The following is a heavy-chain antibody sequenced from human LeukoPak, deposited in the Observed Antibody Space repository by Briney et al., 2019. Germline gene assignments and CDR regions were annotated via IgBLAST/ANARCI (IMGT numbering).Heavy chain of an antibody. V-gene: IGHV3-53*01. CDR3: ARGSSLPGSYSTRVYDS. J-gene: IGHJ4*02. D-gene: IGHD3-10*01. CDR2: IYSGAAA. CDR1: GFTVSSNY. Sequence: GGSLRLSCAASGFTVSSNYMSWVRQAPGKGLECVSVIYSGAAAYYADSVRGRFTISRDNSENTLYLQMNSLRADDTAVYYCARGSSLPGSYSTRVYDSWGQGTLVTASS.